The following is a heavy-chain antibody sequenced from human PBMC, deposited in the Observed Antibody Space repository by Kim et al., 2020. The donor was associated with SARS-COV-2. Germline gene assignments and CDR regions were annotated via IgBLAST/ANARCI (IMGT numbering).Heavy chain of an antibody. Sequence: PSLKSRVTISVDTSKNQFSLKLSSVTAADTAVYYCARQDSYDSSGHSFDYWGQGTLVTVSS. V-gene: IGHV4-39*01. D-gene: IGHD3-22*01. J-gene: IGHJ4*02. CDR3: ARQDSYDSSGHSFDY.